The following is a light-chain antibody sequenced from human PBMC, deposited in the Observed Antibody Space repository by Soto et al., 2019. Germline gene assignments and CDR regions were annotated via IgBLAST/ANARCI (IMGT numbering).Light chain of an antibody. CDR3: QQYGSSPRIT. J-gene: IGKJ5*01. Sequence: EIVLTQSPGTLSLSPGESATLSCRASRSLDSGQLAWYQQKVGRAPRLLIHDAFMRATGIPDRFSGSGSGTDFTLTIARLEPEDFAVYYCQQYGSSPRITFGQGTRLEIK. CDR2: DAF. V-gene: IGKV3-20*01. CDR1: RSLDSGQ.